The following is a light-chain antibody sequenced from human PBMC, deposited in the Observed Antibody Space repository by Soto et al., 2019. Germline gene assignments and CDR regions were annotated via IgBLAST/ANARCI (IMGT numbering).Light chain of an antibody. Sequence: EIVMTQSPATPSVSPGERATLSCRASLSVSSNSARYQQKPGQAPRLHIYGVSSRATGNPARFSGIESGTEFTLTISSLQSADFAVYYCQQYKSWPPITFGQGTRLEIK. J-gene: IGKJ5*01. CDR1: LSVSSN. V-gene: IGKV3-15*01. CDR3: QQYKSWPPIT. CDR2: GVS.